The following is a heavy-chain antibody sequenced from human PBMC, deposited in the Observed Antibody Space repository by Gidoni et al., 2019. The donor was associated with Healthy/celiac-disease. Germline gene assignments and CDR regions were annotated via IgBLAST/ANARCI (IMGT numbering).Heavy chain of an antibody. D-gene: IGHD2-21*02. CDR3: AKVVTAVVTAAPPFDY. J-gene: IGHJ4*02. CDR2: ISGSGGST. CDR1: GFALSSYA. V-gene: IGHV3-23*01. Sequence: EVQLLESGGGLVQPGGCLRRSCADSGFALSSYAMSWVRQAPGKGLEWVSAISGSGGSTYYAYSVKGRFAISRDNSKNTLYLQMNSLRAEDTAVYYCAKVVTAVVTAAPPFDYWGQGTLVTVSS.